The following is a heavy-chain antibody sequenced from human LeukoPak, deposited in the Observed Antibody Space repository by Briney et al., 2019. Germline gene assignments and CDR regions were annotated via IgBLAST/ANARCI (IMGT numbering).Heavy chain of an antibody. CDR3: AKGGGNWYFDL. V-gene: IGHV3-23*01. Sequence: RSGGSLRLSCAASGFTFSSYAVSWVRQAPGKGLEWVSSISGSGGSTYYADSVKGRFTISRDNSKNTLYLQVNSLRAEDTAVYYCAKGGGNWYFDLWGRGALVTVSS. D-gene: IGHD3-16*01. CDR2: ISGSGGST. J-gene: IGHJ2*01. CDR1: GFTFSSYA.